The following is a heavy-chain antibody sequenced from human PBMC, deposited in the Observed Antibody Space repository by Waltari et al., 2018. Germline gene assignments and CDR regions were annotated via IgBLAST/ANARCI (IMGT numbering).Heavy chain of an antibody. CDR1: GYAFTRYD. J-gene: IGHJ3*02. V-gene: IGHV1-8*01. Sequence: QVQLVQSGAEVKKPGASVKVSCKASGYAFTRYDINWVRQATGQGLEWMGWMNSNSGNTGYAQKFQGRVTMTRNTSISTAYMELSSLRSEDTAVYYCARRKLREPRRAFDIWGQGTMVTVSS. D-gene: IGHD3-16*01. CDR2: MNSNSGNT. CDR3: ARRKLREPRRAFDI.